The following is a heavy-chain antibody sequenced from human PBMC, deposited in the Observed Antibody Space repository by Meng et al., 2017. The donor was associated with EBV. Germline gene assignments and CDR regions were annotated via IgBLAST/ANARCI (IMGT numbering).Heavy chain of an antibody. CDR2: MNPNNGNT. Sequence: QVQLVQSGAEVTKPGAPVQVSCKASGYTFTNYDINWVRQATGQGLEWMGGMNPNNGNTGYAQKFQGRVTMTRNPSINTAYMELTSLTSEDTAVYYCARGETVAGTWWFDPWGQGTLVTASS. D-gene: IGHD6-19*01. CDR1: GYTFTNYD. J-gene: IGHJ5*02. V-gene: IGHV1-8*01. CDR3: ARGETVAGTWWFDP.